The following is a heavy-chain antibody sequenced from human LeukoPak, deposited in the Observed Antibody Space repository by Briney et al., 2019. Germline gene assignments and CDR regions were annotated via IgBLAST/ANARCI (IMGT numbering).Heavy chain of an antibody. CDR2: IYYSGST. D-gene: IGHD6-19*01. J-gene: IGHJ4*02. CDR1: GGSISSRSYY. CDR3: ARAVAGDFDY. Sequence: ASETLSLTCTVSGGSISSRSYYWGWIRQSPGRGLEWIGSIYYSGSTYYNPSLKSRVTISVDKSKNQFSLKLSSVTAADTAVYYCARAVAGDFDYWGQGTLVTVSS. V-gene: IGHV4-39*07.